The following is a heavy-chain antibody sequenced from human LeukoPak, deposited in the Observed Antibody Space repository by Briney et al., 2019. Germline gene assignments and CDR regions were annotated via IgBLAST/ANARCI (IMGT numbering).Heavy chain of an antibody. CDR2: IYYSGST. J-gene: IGHJ5*02. V-gene: IGHV4-30-4*01. CDR1: GGSISSGDYY. CDR3: ARDNYYGSGSQSGYDTWFDP. Sequence: SQTLSLTCTVSGGSISSGDYYWSWIRQPPGKGLEWIGYIYYSGSTYYNPSLKSRVTISVDTSNNQFSLKLSSVTAADTAVYYCARDNYYGSGSQSGYDTWFDPWGQGTLVTVSS. D-gene: IGHD3-10*01.